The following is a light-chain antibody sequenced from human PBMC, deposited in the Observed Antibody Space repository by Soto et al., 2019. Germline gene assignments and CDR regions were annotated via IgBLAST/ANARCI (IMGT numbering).Light chain of an antibody. Sequence: IPNTLWPSSLSASLGAIVTITWRAIQDVGTYLSWYQQKQGEAPKLLINVASTLQSGVPSRFSGSGSGTDFTLAISSLQPEDFATYYCQQSGSTPQTFGGGTKVDIK. V-gene: IGKV1-39*01. J-gene: IGKJ4*01. CDR2: VAS. CDR1: QDVGTY. CDR3: QQSGSTPQT.